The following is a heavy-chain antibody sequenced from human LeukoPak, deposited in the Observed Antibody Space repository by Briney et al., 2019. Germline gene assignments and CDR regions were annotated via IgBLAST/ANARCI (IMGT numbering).Heavy chain of an antibody. Sequence: GGSLRLSCITSGFTFGDYAMSWVRQAPGKGLEWVGFISSKASGAKDAYAASVKCRFTITRDDYTVFGYLQMNSLKTEARALYYCSMPLYGSYQSDDWGQRCPVT. CDR1: GFTFGDYA. D-gene: IGHD6-6*01. CDR2: ISSKASGAKD. V-gene: IGHV3-49*04. J-gene: IGHJ4*02. CDR3: SMPLYGSYQSDD.